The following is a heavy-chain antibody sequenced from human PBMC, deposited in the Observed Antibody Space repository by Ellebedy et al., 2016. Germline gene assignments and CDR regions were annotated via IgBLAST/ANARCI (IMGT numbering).Heavy chain of an antibody. Sequence: ASVKVSCKTSGYTFTTDGISWVRQAPGQGLEWRGWISAYDGATNYPQKFQGRVTMTTDSSTRTAYLELGRLTSDDTAVYYCARDLVNPDYWGQGTLVTVSS. J-gene: IGHJ4*02. D-gene: IGHD3-9*01. CDR1: GYTFTTDG. V-gene: IGHV1-18*04. CDR3: ARDLVNPDY. CDR2: ISAYDGAT.